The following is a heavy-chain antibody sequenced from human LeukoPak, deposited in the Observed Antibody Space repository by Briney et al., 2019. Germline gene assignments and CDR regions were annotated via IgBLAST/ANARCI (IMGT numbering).Heavy chain of an antibody. Sequence: GGSLRLSCAASGFTFSDYSMTWIRQAPGKGLEWVSYISSSSTYTKYAESVKGRFTISRDNAKNSVYLQMNSLRAEDTAVYYCARGGSYQAVDIWGQGTMVTVSS. J-gene: IGHJ3*02. D-gene: IGHD1-26*01. CDR2: ISSSSTYT. CDR3: ARGGSYQAVDI. CDR1: GFTFSDYS. V-gene: IGHV3-11*06.